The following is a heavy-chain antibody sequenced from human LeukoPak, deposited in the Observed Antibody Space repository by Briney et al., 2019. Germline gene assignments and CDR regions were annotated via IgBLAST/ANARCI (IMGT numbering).Heavy chain of an antibody. CDR3: AGRAARFFDY. CDR1: GGSISSGSYY. Sequence: PSQTLSLTCTVSGGSISSGSYYWSWLRQPAGKGLEWIGRIYTSGSTNYNPSLKSRVTISVDTSKNQFSLKLTSVTAADTAVYYCAGRAARFFDYWGQGILVTVSS. CDR2: IYTSGST. D-gene: IGHD6-25*01. V-gene: IGHV4-61*02. J-gene: IGHJ4*02.